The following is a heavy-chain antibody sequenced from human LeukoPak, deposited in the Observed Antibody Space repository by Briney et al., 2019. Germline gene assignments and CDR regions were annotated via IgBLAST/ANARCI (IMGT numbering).Heavy chain of an antibody. CDR1: GFMFSTYS. CDR3: AKGGSSSWDYFDY. Sequence: GGSPRLSCAASGFMFSTYSMNWVRQAPGKGLEWVAFIRYDGNNKFYIDSVKGRFTISRDNSKNTLYLQMNSLRAEDTAVYHCAKGGSSSWDYFDYWGQGILVTVSS. J-gene: IGHJ4*02. CDR2: IRYDGNNK. V-gene: IGHV3-30*02. D-gene: IGHD2-2*01.